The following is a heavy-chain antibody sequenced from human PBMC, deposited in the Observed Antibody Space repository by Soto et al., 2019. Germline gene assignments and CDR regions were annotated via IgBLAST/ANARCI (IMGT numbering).Heavy chain of an antibody. J-gene: IGHJ3*02. CDR2: INAGNGNT. CDR1: GYTFTSYA. Sequence: GASVKVSCKASGYTFTSYARHWVRQAPGQRLEWMGWINAGNGNTKYSQKFQGRVTITRDTSASTAYMELSSLRSEDTAVYYCARNIVVVPAAPDDFESWGKGTMVTVSS. D-gene: IGHD2-2*01. V-gene: IGHV1-3*01. CDR3: ARNIVVVPAAPDDFES.